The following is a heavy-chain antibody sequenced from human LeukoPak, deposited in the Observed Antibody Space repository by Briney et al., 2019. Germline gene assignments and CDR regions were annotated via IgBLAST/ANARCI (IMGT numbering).Heavy chain of an antibody. D-gene: IGHD3-9*01. V-gene: IGHV4-4*07. J-gene: IGHJ5*02. CDR1: GGSFIGYY. CDR2: IYTSGST. CDR3: ARDYDVLTAYPPTQLFDP. Sequence: PSETLSLTCAVYGGSFIGYYWSWIRQPAGKGLEWIGRIYTSGSTNYNPSLKSRVTMSVDTSKNQFSLKLNSVTAADTAVYYCARDYDVLTAYPPTQLFDPWGQGTLVTVSS.